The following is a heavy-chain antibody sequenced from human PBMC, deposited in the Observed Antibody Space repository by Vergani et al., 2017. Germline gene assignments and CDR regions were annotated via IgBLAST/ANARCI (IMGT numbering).Heavy chain of an antibody. J-gene: IGHJ5*02. CDR1: GFTFSSYA. CDR3: AKVRVVVVPAAINWFDP. CDR2: ISGSGGST. D-gene: IGHD2-2*01. Sequence: EVQLLESGGGLVQPGGSLRLSCAASGFTFSSYAMSWVRQAPGKGLEWVSAISGSGGSTYYADSVKGRLTISRDNSKNTLSLQMNSLRAEDTAVYYCAKVRVVVVPAAINWFDPWGQGTLVTVSS. V-gene: IGHV3-23*01.